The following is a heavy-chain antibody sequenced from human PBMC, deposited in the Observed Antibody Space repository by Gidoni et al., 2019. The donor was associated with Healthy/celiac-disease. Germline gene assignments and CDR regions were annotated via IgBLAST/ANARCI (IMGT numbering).Heavy chain of an antibody. J-gene: IGHJ4*02. CDR3: ARSPVGGSADHHEPFDY. Sequence: TSRSTNYNPSLKSRVTMSVDTSKNQFSLKLSSVTAADTAVYYCARSPVGGSADHHEPFDYWGQGTLVTVSS. CDR2: TSRST. D-gene: IGHD6-25*01. V-gene: IGHV4-59*10.